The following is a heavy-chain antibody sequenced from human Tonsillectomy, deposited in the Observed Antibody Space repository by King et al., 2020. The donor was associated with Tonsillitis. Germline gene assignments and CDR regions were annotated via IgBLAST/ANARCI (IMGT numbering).Heavy chain of an antibody. CDR1: GYTLTTFY. CDR3: ARAPLQSLFDY. Sequence: VQLVQSGAEVKKPGASVKVSCKASGYTLTTFYMHWVRQAPGQGLEWMGIINPSGGSTSYAQRFQGRVTMTRDTSTSTGYMELNSLRSEDTAVYYCARAPLQSLFDYWGQGTLVTVSS. J-gene: IGHJ4*02. CDR2: INPSGGST. D-gene: IGHD4-11*01. V-gene: IGHV1-46*01.